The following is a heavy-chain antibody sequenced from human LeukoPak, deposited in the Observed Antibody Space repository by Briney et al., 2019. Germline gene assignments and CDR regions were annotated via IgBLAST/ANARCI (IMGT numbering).Heavy chain of an antibody. J-gene: IGHJ4*02. CDR1: GFTFSSYG. D-gene: IGHD3-3*01. V-gene: IGHV3-30*02. Sequence: GSLRLSCAASGFTFSSYGMHWVRQAPGKGLEWVAFIRYDGSNKYYADSVKGRFTISRDNSKNTLYLQMNSLRAEDTAVYYCAKDLLYYDFWSGYPAADYWGQGTLVTVSS. CDR3: AKDLLYYDFWSGYPAADY. CDR2: IRYDGSNK.